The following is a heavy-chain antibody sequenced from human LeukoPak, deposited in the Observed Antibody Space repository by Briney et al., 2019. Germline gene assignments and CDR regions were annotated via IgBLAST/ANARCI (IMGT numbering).Heavy chain of an antibody. Sequence: GRSLRLSCAASGFTFDDYAMHWVRQAPGKGLEWVSGISWNSGSIGYADSVEGRFTISRDNAKNSLYLQMNSLRAEDTALYYCAKDLRGYSYAIDYWGQGTLVTVSS. CDR3: AKDLRGYSYAIDY. J-gene: IGHJ4*02. CDR2: ISWNSGSI. V-gene: IGHV3-9*01. D-gene: IGHD5-18*01. CDR1: GFTFDDYA.